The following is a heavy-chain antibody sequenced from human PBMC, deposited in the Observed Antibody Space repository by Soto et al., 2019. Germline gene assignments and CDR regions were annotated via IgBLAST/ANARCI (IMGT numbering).Heavy chain of an antibody. D-gene: IGHD1-1*01. J-gene: IGHJ4*02. V-gene: IGHV3-23*01. Sequence: QLLESGGGLVQPGKSLRISCAASGFTFGTYAMSWVRQVPGKGLEWVSSISGGGGSSTDYADSVKGRFTIPRDDAKNTLFLQMNRLRVEDTAVYYCAKLAHHWNDEYLDYWGQGTLVTVSS. CDR2: ISGGGGSST. CDR1: GFTFGTYA. CDR3: AKLAHHWNDEYLDY.